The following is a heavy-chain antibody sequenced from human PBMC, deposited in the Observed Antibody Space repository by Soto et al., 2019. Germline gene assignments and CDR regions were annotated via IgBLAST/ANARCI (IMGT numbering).Heavy chain of an antibody. D-gene: IGHD5-18*01. CDR2: IYYSGST. CDR1: GGSVSSGSYY. V-gene: IGHV4-61*01. CDR3: ARDLIFMVDTAIWDYYYGMDV. Sequence: QVQLQESGPGLVKPSETLSLTCTVSGGSVSSGSYYWSWIRQPPGKGLEWIGYIYYSGSTNYNPSLKSRVTISVDTSKNQFSLKLSSVTAADTAVYYCARDLIFMVDTAIWDYYYGMDVWGQGTTVTVSS. J-gene: IGHJ6*02.